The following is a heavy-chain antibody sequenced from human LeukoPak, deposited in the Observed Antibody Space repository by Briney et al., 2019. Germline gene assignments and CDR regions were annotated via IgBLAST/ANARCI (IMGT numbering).Heavy chain of an antibody. J-gene: IGHJ6*02. Sequence: PGASLRLSCAASGFTFSSYWMHWVRQAPGKGLVWVSRINSDGSSTSYADSVKGRFTISRDNAKNTLYLQMNSLRAEDTAVYYCARAATERYYYGMDVWGQGTTVTVSS. CDR2: INSDGSST. CDR1: GFTFSSYW. V-gene: IGHV3-74*01. D-gene: IGHD6-25*01. CDR3: ARAATERYYYGMDV.